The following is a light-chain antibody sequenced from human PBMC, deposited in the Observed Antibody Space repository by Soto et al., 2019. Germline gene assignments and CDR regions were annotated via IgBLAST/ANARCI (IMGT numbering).Light chain of an antibody. J-gene: IGLJ3*02. CDR1: DTDIGNYNY. CDR2: GVT. CDR3: SSYTSYTTLWV. Sequence: QSALTQPASVSGSPGQSITISCTGTDTDIGNYNYVSWYQQHPGKAPKLMIYGVTNRPSGVSDRFSGSKSGNAASLNISGLQAEDEAAYYCSSYTSYTTLWVFGGGTKLTVL. V-gene: IGLV2-14*01.